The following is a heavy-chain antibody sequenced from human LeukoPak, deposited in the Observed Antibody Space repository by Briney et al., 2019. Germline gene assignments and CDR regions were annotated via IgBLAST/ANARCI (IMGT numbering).Heavy chain of an antibody. Sequence: GGSLRLSCAASGFTFSTYGMQWVRQAPGKGLEWLSFIWFDGSSKHYADSVKGRFIISRDNSKSTLYLEMNSLRHEDTGVYYCAKDLPPTIMIAWGQGTLVTVSS. CDR2: IWFDGSSK. CDR3: AKDLPPTIMIA. V-gene: IGHV3-30*02. CDR1: GFTFSTYG. D-gene: IGHD2-2*02. J-gene: IGHJ5*02.